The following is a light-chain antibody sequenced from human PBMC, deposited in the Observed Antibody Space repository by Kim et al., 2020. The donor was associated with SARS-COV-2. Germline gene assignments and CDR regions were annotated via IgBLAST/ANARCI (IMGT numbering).Light chain of an antibody. V-gene: IGLV8-61*01. CDR1: SGSVSTSYS. CDR3: VLYMGSGIWV. J-gene: IGLJ3*02. CDR2: STN. Sequence: TFTLTCGLSSGSVSTSYSPSWYQQTPGQAPRTLIYSTNTRSSGVPGRFSGSILGNKAALTITGAHADDESDYYCVLYMGSGIWVFGGGTQLTVL.